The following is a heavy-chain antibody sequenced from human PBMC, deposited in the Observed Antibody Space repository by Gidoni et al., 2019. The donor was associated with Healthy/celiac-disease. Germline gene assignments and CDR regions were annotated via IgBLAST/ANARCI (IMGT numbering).Heavy chain of an antibody. CDR1: GLPFSSYS. CDR2: ISSSSSYI. Sequence: EVQLVESGGGLVKPGGSLRLSCAASGLPFSSYSMNWVRQAPGKGLEWVSSISSSSSYIYYADSVKGRFTISRDNAKNSLYLQMNSLRAEDTAVYYCARVETTVTTLWFDPWGQGTLVSVSS. D-gene: IGHD4-17*01. J-gene: IGHJ5*02. V-gene: IGHV3-21*01. CDR3: ARVETTVTTLWFDP.